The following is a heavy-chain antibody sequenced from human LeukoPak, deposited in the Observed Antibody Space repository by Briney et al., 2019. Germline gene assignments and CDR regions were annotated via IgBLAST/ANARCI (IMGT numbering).Heavy chain of an antibody. V-gene: IGHV3-33*01. CDR2: IWYDGGNK. D-gene: IGHD2-15*01. CDR3: ARDEDSGGHTLDY. CDR1: GFTFSSYG. Sequence: GGSLRLFCAASGFTFSSYGMHWVRQAPGKGLEWVALIWYDGGNKYYADSVKGRFTISRDNSKNTLYLQVNSLRAEDTAVYYCARDEDSGGHTLDYWGQGTLVTVSS. J-gene: IGHJ4*02.